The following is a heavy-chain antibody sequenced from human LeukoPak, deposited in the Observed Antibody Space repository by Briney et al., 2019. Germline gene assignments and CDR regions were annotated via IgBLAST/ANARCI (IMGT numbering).Heavy chain of an antibody. D-gene: IGHD3-10*01. CDR3: ARQGSGTDFDY. J-gene: IGHJ4*02. Sequence: ASVKVSCKASGYTFTGYYIQWVRQAPGQGLGWMGWINPNSGGTNYAQKFQGRVTMTRETSISTAYMEVSRLRSDDTAVFYCARQGSGTDFDYWGQGTLVTVSS. CDR1: GYTFTGYY. CDR2: INPNSGGT. V-gene: IGHV1-2*02.